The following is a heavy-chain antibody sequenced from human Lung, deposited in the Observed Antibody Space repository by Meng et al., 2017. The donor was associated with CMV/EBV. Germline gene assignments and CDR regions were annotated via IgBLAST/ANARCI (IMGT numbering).Heavy chain of an antibody. CDR3: ARDPNLRDRSWLDP. J-gene: IGHJ5*02. V-gene: IGHV3-21*06. CDR1: GCSCDGYR. Sequence: YGCSCDGYRIDWVRQAPRKGMRWVTSIRDNSDDIYNTDSVKGRFTISRDNAKNSLYLKMNSLRVEDTAVYYCARDPNLRDRSWLDPWGQGTLVTVSS. D-gene: IGHD5-24*01. CDR2: IRDNSDDI.